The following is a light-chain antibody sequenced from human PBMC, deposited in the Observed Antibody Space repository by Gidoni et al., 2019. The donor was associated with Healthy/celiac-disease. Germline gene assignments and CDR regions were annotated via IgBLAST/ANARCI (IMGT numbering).Light chain of an antibody. V-gene: IGKV1-5*01. CDR3: QQYNSYSHT. CDR2: YAS. J-gene: IGKJ2*01. CDR1: QSISSW. Sequence: DIQMTQSPSTLSASVGDRVTITCRASQSISSWLAWYQQKPGKAPKLLIYYASTLKSGVPSRFSGSGSGTEFTLTISSLQPDDFATYYCQQYNSYSHTFGQGTKLEIK.